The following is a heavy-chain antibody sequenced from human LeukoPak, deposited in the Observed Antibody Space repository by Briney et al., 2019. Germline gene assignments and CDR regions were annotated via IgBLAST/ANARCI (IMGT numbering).Heavy chain of an antibody. V-gene: IGHV5-51*01. Sequence: GESLKISCKGSGYSFTNYWIGWVRQMPGKGLEWMGIIYPGDSETTYSPSFQGQVTISADKSISTTYLQWSSLKASDTAMYYCARSFYHTSGHHRLDCWGQGTLVTVSS. D-gene: IGHD2-15*01. CDR2: IYPGDSET. CDR1: GYSFTNYW. J-gene: IGHJ4*02. CDR3: ARSFYHTSGHHRLDC.